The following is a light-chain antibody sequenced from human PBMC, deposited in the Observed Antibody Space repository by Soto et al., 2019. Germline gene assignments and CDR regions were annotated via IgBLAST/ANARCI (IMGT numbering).Light chain of an antibody. CDR1: SSDVGGYNY. CDR2: EVS. V-gene: IGLV2-8*01. J-gene: IGLJ2*01. CDR3: SSYAGSNTVV. Sequence: QSALTQPPSASGSPGQSVTISCTGTSSDVGGYNYVSWYQQRPGRAPKLMIYEVSKRPSGVPDRFSGSKSGNTASLTVSGLQADDEADYYCSSYAGSNTVVFGGGTKLTVL.